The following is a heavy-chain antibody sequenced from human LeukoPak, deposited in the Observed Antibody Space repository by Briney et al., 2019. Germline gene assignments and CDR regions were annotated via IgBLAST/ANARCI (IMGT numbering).Heavy chain of an antibody. J-gene: IGHJ4*02. D-gene: IGHD1-26*01. CDR1: GGSFSGYY. Sequence: SETLSLTCAVYGGSFSGYYWSWIRQPPGKGLEWIGEINHSGSTNYNPSLKSRVTISVATSKNQFSLKLSSVTAADTAVYYCASTYGVPKHPIVGATDYWGQGTLVTVSS. V-gene: IGHV4-34*01. CDR2: INHSGST. CDR3: ASTYGVPKHPIVGATDY.